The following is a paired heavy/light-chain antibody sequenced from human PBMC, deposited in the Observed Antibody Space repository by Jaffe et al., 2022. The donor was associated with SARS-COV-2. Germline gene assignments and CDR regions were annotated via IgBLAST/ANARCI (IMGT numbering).Light chain of an antibody. V-gene: IGKV3-11*01. CDR3: QQRSNWPLT. J-gene: IGKJ4*01. CDR2: DAS. CDR1: QSVSSY. Sequence: EIVLTQSPATLSLSPGERATLSCRASQSVSSYLAWYQQKPGQAPRLLIYDASNRATGIPARFSGSGSGTDFTLTISGLEPEDFAVYYCQQRSNWPLTFGGGTRVEIK.
Heavy chain of an antibody. V-gene: IGHV3-53*01. CDR2: IYSGGVK. Sequence: EVQLVESGGGLIQPGGSLRLSCTASGFTVSSNYMSWVRQAPGRGLEWVSVIYSGGVKYYADSVKGRFTISRDNSNNTLYLQMNSLRAEDTAVYYCARVYITIFGVVTWAFQHWGQGTLVTVSS. CDR1: GFTVSSNY. J-gene: IGHJ1*01. CDR3: ARVYITIFGVVTWAFQH. D-gene: IGHD3-3*01.